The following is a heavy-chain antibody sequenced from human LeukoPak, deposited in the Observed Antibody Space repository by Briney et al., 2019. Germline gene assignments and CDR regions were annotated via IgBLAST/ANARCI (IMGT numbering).Heavy chain of an antibody. D-gene: IGHD4-17*01. CDR1: GFTFSDYY. J-gene: IGHJ4*02. V-gene: IGHV3-23*01. CDR2: ISGSGGST. CDR3: AKEDYGDDLDY. Sequence: PGGSLRLSCAASGFTFSDYYMSWIRQAPGKGLEWVSAISGSGGSTYYTDSVRGRFTISRDNSKNTLYLQMNSLRAEDTAVYYCAKEDYGDDLDYWGQGTLVTVSS.